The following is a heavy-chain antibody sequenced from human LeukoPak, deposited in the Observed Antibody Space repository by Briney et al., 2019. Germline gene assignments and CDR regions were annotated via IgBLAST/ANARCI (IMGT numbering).Heavy chain of an antibody. Sequence: ASVKVSCKASGYTFTGYYMHWVRQAPGQGLEWMGWINPNSGGTNYAQKFQGRVTMTRDTSISTAYMELSRLRSDDTAVYYCARGIVVVAATPYSRQNWFDPWGQGTLVTVSS. V-gene: IGHV1-2*02. CDR1: GYTFTGYY. D-gene: IGHD2-15*01. CDR3: ARGIVVVAATPYSRQNWFDP. CDR2: INPNSGGT. J-gene: IGHJ5*02.